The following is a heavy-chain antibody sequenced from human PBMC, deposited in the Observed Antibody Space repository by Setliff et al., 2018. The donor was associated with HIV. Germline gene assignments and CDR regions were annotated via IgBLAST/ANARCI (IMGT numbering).Heavy chain of an antibody. V-gene: IGHV4-39*01. J-gene: IGHJ4*02. CDR3: VRHAGSAWSFLDF. Sequence: PSETLSLTCSVPGASITSLGYYWGWVRQPPGRGLEWIGSVYHAGLIYYNPSLKSRAAISVDTSRNQFFLTLTSVTAADTAVFYCVRHAGSAWSFLDFWGQGALVTVSS. D-gene: IGHD6-19*01. CDR1: GASITSLGYY. CDR2: VYHAGLI.